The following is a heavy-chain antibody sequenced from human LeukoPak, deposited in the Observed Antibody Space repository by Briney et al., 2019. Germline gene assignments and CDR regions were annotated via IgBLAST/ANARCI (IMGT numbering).Heavy chain of an antibody. J-gene: IGHJ4*02. D-gene: IGHD3-3*01. CDR2: INPSAGST. Sequence: ASVKVSCRASGYTFTSHYMHWVRQAPGQGLEWMGIINPSAGSTSYPQKFQGRVTMTTDTSTSTVYMELSSPRSEDTAVYYCAAPGASGFVGNFWSGPLDFWGQGTLVTVSS. CDR1: GYTFTSHY. CDR3: AAPGASGFVGNFWSGPLDF. V-gene: IGHV1-46*01.